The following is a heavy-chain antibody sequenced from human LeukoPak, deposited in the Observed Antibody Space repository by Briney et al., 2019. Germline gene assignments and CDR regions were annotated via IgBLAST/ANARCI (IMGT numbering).Heavy chain of an antibody. CDR1: GFTLSRYS. D-gene: IGHD1-26*01. CDR3: ARQVGATRAFDI. J-gene: IGHJ3*02. CDR2: ISSGSSYI. V-gene: IGHV3-21*04. Sequence: GGSLRLSCAASGFTLSRYSMNWVRQAPGKGLEWVSSISSGSSYIYYAGSVKGRFTISRDNAKNSLYLQMNSLRAEDTAVYYCARQVGATRAFDIWGQGTMVTVSS.